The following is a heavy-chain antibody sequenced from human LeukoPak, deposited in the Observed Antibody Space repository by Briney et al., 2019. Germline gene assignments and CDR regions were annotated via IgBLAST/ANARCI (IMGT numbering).Heavy chain of an antibody. CDR1: GFSFSTYG. J-gene: IGHJ6*03. V-gene: IGHV3-30*02. D-gene: IGHD4-17*01. CDR3: ARDSYSGDYGNYYYMDV. Sequence: GGSLRLSCAASGFSFSTYGMHWVRQGPGKGLEWVAFTRRDGGFKYYADPVEGRFVISRDNAKNTLFLHMNSLRGEDTAVYYCARDSYSGDYGNYYYMDVWGKGTTVTISS. CDR2: TRRDGGFK.